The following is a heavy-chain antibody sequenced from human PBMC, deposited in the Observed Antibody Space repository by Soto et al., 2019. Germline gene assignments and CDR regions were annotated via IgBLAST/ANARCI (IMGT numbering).Heavy chain of an antibody. J-gene: IGHJ6*02. CDR2: IKSKTDGGTT. CDR1: GFTFSNAW. Sequence: EVQLVESGGGLVKPGGSLRLSCAASGFTFSNAWMNWVRQAPGKGLEWVGRIKSKTDGGTTDYAAPVKGRFTISRDDSKNTLYLQMNSLKTEDTAVYYCTTGGSPTVSYYYYYGMDVWGQGTTVTVSS. D-gene: IGHD4-17*01. CDR3: TTGGSPTVSYYYYYGMDV. V-gene: IGHV3-15*07.